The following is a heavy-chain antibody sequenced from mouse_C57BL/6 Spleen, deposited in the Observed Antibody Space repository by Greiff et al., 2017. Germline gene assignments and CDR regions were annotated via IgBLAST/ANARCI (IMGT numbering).Heavy chain of an antibody. CDR2: IHPSDSDT. CDR1: GYTFTSYW. J-gene: IGHJ3*01. CDR3: AMHYDYPWFAY. D-gene: IGHD2-4*01. V-gene: IGHV1-74*01. Sequence: QVQLKQPGAELVKPGASVKVSCKASGYTFTSYWMHWVKQRPGQGLEWIGRIHPSDSDTNYNQKFKGKATLTVDKSSSTAYMQLSSLTSEDSAVYYCAMHYDYPWFAYWGQGTLVTVSA.